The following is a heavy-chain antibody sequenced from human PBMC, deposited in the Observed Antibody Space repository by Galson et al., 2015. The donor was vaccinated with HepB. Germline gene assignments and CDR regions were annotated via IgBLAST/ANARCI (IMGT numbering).Heavy chain of an antibody. CDR3: ARDTGGWELPKYNWFDP. D-gene: IGHD1-26*01. Sequence: SVKVSCKASGYTFTSYAMHWVRQAPGQRLEWMGWINAGNGNTKYSQKFQGRVTITRDTSASTAYMELSSLRSEDTAVYYCARDTGGWELPKYNWFDPWGQGTLVTVSS. CDR1: GYTFTSYA. CDR2: INAGNGNT. J-gene: IGHJ5*02. V-gene: IGHV1-3*01.